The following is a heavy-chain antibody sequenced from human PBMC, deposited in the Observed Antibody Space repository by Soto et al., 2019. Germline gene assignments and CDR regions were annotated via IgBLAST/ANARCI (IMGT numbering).Heavy chain of an antibody. V-gene: IGHV3-30-3*01. D-gene: IGHD1-26*01. Sequence: GGSLRLSCAASGFTFSSYAMHWVHQAPGKGLEWVAVISYDGSNKYYADSVKGRFTISIDNSKNTLYLQMNSLRAEDTAVYYCAGLGVSYYGMDVWGQGTTVTVSS. CDR2: ISYDGSNK. J-gene: IGHJ6*02. CDR3: AGLGVSYYGMDV. CDR1: GFTFSSYA.